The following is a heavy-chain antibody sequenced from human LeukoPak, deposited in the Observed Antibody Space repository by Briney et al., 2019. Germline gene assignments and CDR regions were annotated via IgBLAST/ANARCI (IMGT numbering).Heavy chain of an antibody. CDR2: MNPNRGNT. D-gene: IGHD4-17*01. CDR1: GYTFTIYD. Sequence: ASVKVSSKASGYTFTIYDINWVRQATGQGREWMGWMNPNRGNTGYAQKFQGRVTITRNTSISTAYMEPSSLRSEDTAVYYCARSGRATLTTPFDYWGQGTLVTVSS. CDR3: ARSGRATLTTPFDY. V-gene: IGHV1-8*03. J-gene: IGHJ4*02.